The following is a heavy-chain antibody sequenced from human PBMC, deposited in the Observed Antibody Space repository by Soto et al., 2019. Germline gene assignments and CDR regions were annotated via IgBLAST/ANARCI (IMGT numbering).Heavy chain of an antibody. CDR2: VNPKRGGT. J-gene: IGHJ2*01. V-gene: IGHV1-2*02. CDR1: GYTFSDYF. Sequence: QAQLVQSGTEVKKPGASVRVSCKTYGYTFSDYFLHWVRQAPGQGPEWMGFVNPKRGGTQYAQKFQGRVSMTRDTSINTVYMDLSGLTSDDTAVYFCARDSGIPGQFWDFDIWGRGTLVTVSS. CDR3: ARDSGIPGQFWDFDI.